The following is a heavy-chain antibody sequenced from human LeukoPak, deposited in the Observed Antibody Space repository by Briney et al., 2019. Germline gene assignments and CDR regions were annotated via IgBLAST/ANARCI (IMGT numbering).Heavy chain of an antibody. CDR1: GGSISSSSYY. Sequence: SETLSLTCTVSGGSISSSSYYWGWIRQPPGKGLEWIGEIYHSGSTNYNPSLKSRVTISVDKSKNQFSLKLSSVTAADTAVYYCARDGCDFWSGYPYHYYYYYMDVWGKGTTVTVSS. V-gene: IGHV4-39*07. CDR3: ARDGCDFWSGYPYHYYYYYMDV. D-gene: IGHD3-3*01. CDR2: IYHSGST. J-gene: IGHJ6*03.